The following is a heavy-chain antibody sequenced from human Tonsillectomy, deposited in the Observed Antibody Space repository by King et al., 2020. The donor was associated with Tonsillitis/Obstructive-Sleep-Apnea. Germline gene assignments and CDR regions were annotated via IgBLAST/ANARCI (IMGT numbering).Heavy chain of an antibody. CDR2: IISSSSTI. CDR1: GFTFSSYS. V-gene: IGHV3-48*02. D-gene: IGHD5-12*01. J-gene: IGHJ4*02. Sequence: VQLVESGGGLVQPGGSLRLSCAASGFTFSSYSMNWVRQAPGKGLEWVSYIISSSSTIYYADSMKGRFTISRDNAKNSLYLQMNSLRDEDTAVYYCARVAVIVATINYFDYWGQGTLVTVSS. CDR3: ARVAVIVATINYFDY.